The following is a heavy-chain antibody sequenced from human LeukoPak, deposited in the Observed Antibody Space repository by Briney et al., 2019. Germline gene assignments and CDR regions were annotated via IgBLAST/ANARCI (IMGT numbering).Heavy chain of an antibody. Sequence: SGTLSLTCAVSGGSISSSNWWSWVRQPPGKGLEWIGEIYHSGSTYYNPSLKSRVTISVDTSKNQFSLKLSSVTAADTAVYYCARVTTVYDSSGPPQGAFDIWGQGTMVTVSS. V-gene: IGHV4-4*02. CDR2: IYHSGST. CDR3: ARVTTVYDSSGPPQGAFDI. J-gene: IGHJ3*02. D-gene: IGHD3-22*01. CDR1: GGSISSSNW.